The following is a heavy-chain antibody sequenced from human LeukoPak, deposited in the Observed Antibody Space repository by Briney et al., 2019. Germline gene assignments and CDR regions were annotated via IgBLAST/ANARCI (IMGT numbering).Heavy chain of an antibody. Sequence: GRSLRLSCAASGFTFSDYAMHWVRQPPGEGLEWMAVISYDGSRKYYIDSVKGRFTISGDSSKNTVYLQMNSPRLDDTAVYYCARETTGYFDSWGQGTLVAVSS. CDR2: ISYDGSRK. J-gene: IGHJ4*02. D-gene: IGHD3-9*01. CDR1: GFTFSDYA. V-gene: IGHV3-30*04. CDR3: ARETTGYFDS.